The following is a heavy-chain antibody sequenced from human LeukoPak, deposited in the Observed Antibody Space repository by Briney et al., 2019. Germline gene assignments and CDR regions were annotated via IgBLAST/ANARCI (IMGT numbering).Heavy chain of an antibody. CDR2: ISWNYGNI. V-gene: IGHV3-9*01. Sequence: GGSLRLSCAASGFTFYDYAMHWVRHAPGKGLEWLSGISWNYGNIAYADSVKGRFTIPRDNVKNFLYFEMNSLRTEDTALNYCTKDIGTGGSATVTTFLPYGMDVWGQGTTVTVSS. CDR1: GFTFYDYA. J-gene: IGHJ6*02. CDR3: TKDIGTGGSATVTTFLPYGMDV. D-gene: IGHD4-17*01.